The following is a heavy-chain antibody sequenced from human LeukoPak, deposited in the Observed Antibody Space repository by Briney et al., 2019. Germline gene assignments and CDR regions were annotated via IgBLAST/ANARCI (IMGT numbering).Heavy chain of an antibody. CDR1: GGSISSSSYY. J-gene: IGHJ4*02. CDR2: IYYSGST. CDR3: ARLRYYDSSGPFDY. D-gene: IGHD3-22*01. V-gene: IGHV4-39*01. Sequence: SETLSLTCTVSGGSISSSSYYWGWLRQPPGRGLEWIGSIYYSGSTYYNPSLKSRVTISVDTSKNQFSLKLSSVTAADTAVYYCARLRYYDSSGPFDYWGQGTLVTVSS.